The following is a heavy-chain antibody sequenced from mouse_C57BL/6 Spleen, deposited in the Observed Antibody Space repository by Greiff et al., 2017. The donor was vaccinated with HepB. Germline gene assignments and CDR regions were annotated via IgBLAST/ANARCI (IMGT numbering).Heavy chain of an antibody. CDR3: ARSNWDSYFDY. CDR2: ISSGSSTI. Sequence: EVMLVESGGGLVKPGGSLKLSCAASGFTFSDYGMHWVRQAPEKGLEWVAYISSGSSTIYYADTVQGRFTISRDNAKNTLFLQMTSLRSEDTAMYYCARSNWDSYFDYWGQGTTLTVSS. J-gene: IGHJ2*01. D-gene: IGHD4-1*01. V-gene: IGHV5-17*01. CDR1: GFTFSDYG.